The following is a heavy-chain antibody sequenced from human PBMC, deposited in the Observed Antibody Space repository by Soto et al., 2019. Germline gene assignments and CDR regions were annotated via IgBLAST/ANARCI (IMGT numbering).Heavy chain of an antibody. J-gene: IGHJ4*02. CDR1: GGTFSSYA. Sequence: GASVKVSCKASGGTFSSYAISWVRQAPGQGLEWMGGIIPIFGTANYAQKFQGRVTITADESTSTAYMELSSLRSEDTAVYYCARSRDGYNYYFDYWGQGTLVTVSS. D-gene: IGHD5-12*01. CDR3: ARSRDGYNYYFDY. CDR2: IIPIFGTA. V-gene: IGHV1-69*13.